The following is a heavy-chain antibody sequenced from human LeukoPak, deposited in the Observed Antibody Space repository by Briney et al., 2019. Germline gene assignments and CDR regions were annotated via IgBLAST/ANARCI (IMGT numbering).Heavy chain of an antibody. CDR1: GYTFTDYY. J-gene: IGHJ4*02. Sequence: AASVNVSFKASGYTFTDYYIHWVRQAPGQGLEWMGWINTDSGITNYSQEFQGRVTMNRDTSITTAYMEVSRLTSDDTAVYYCARGWSGYWRRGPLVSVS. CDR2: INTDSGIT. D-gene: IGHD2-8*01. CDR3: ARGWSGY. V-gene: IGHV1-2*02.